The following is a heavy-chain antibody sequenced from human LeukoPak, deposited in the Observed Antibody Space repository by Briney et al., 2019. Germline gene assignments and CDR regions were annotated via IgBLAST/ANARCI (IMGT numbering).Heavy chain of an antibody. D-gene: IGHD2-21*02. CDR2: INAGNGNT. CDR1: GYTFTSYA. Sequence: ASVKVSCKASGYTFTSYAMHWARQAPGQRLEWMGWINAGNGNTKYSQKFQGRVTITRDTSASTAYMELSSLRSEDTAVYYCAYCGGDCYSADDAFDIWGQGTMVTVSS. CDR3: AYCGGDCYSADDAFDI. J-gene: IGHJ3*02. V-gene: IGHV1-3*01.